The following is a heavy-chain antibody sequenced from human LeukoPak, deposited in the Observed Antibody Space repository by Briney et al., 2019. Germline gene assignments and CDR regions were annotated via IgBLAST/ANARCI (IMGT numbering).Heavy chain of an antibody. Sequence: ASVKVSCKASGYTFTDYSIHWVRQAPGQGLEGMGWISPDSGDTNSAQKFQGRVTITGDTSINTAYMELSRLRSDDTAIYYCAKDFFGSGRYSPFDPWGQGTLITVSS. CDR3: AKDFFGSGRYSPFDP. J-gene: IGHJ5*02. CDR1: GYTFTDYS. V-gene: IGHV1-2*02. CDR2: ISPDSGDT. D-gene: IGHD3-10*01.